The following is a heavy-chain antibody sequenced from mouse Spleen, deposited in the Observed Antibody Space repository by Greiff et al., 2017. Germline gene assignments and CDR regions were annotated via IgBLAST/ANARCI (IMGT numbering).Heavy chain of an antibody. CDR2: IRNKANGYTT. D-gene: IGHD3-1*01. CDR1: GFTFTDYY. V-gene: IGHV7-3*02. CDR3: ARDGATEGYFDV. Sequence: VQLKESGGGLVQPGGSLRLSCATSGFTFTDYYMSWVRQPPGKALEWLGFIRNKANGYTTEYGASVKGRFTISRDNSQSILYLQMNTLRAEDSATYYCARDGATEGYFDVWGAGTTVTVSS. J-gene: IGHJ1*01.